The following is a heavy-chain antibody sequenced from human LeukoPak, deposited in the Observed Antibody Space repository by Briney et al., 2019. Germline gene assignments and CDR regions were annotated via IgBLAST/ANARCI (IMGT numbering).Heavy chain of an antibody. J-gene: IGHJ4*02. Sequence: SETLSLTCTVSGGSISSGSYYWSWIRQPAGKGLEWIGRIYTSGSTNYNPSLKSRVTISVDTSKNQFSLKLSSVTAADTAVYYCAREDDFWSGPYHYWGQGTLVTVSS. CDR2: IYTSGST. D-gene: IGHD3-3*01. CDR1: GGSISSGSYY. V-gene: IGHV4-61*02. CDR3: AREDDFWSGPYHY.